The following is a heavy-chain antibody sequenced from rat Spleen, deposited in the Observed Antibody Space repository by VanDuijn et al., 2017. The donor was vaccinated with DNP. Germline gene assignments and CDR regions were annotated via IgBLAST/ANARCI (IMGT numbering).Heavy chain of an antibody. CDR1: GFTFNNYW. V-gene: IGHV5-31*01. Sequence: EVRLVESGGDLVQPGRSLRLSCVASGFTFNNYWMTWIRQVPGKGLEWVASISNSGGNIYYTDSVKGRFTISRDNAKDTLHLQMNSLRSEDTATYYCVRVRSTGIDFGLDVWGQGTSVTVSS. CDR3: VRVRSTGIDFGLDV. J-gene: IGHJ4*01. D-gene: IGHD1-9*01. CDR2: ISNSGGNI.